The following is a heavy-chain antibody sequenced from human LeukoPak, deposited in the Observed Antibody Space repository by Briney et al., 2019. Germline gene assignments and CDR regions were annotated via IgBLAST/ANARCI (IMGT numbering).Heavy chain of an antibody. J-gene: IGHJ6*03. D-gene: IGHD3-10*01. CDR3: ARHFRRDYSASGASQYYYYIDV. V-gene: IGHV4-4*09. CDR1: GGSMSYDY. CDR2: IYTSGGT. Sequence: SETLSLTCTVSGGSMSYDYWSWIRQTPGLRLEWIGYIYTSGGTRYNPSLKSRVTISVDTSKNHFSLRLRSVTAADTAVYYCARHFRRDYSASGASQYYYYIDVWGKGTTVTVSS.